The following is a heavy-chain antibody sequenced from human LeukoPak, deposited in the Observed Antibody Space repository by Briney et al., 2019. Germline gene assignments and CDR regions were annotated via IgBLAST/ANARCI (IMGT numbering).Heavy chain of an antibody. CDR1: GFTFSAYW. CDR3: ARLRYHDFWSGYWKYYYYMDV. Sequence: GGSLRLSCAASGFTFSAYWMTWVRQAPGKGLEWVANMNQDGSARYYVDSVKGRFTISSDNAKNSLYLQMNSLRAEDTAVYYCARLRYHDFWSGYWKYYYYMDVWGKGTTVTVSS. CDR2: MNQDGSAR. V-gene: IGHV3-7*01. D-gene: IGHD3-3*01. J-gene: IGHJ6*03.